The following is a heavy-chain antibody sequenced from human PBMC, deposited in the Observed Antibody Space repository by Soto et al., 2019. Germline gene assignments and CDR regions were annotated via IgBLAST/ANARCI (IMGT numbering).Heavy chain of an antibody. CDR2: TFYRSKWCN. D-gene: IGHD6-6*01. CDR3: ARDPSSPWVYDFET. J-gene: IGHJ3*02. Sequence: SQTLSLTCAISGDSVSSNTAAWNWIRLSPSRGLEWLGRTFYRSKWCNDYSESVRGRITISPDTSKNQFSLHLNSVTPDDTAVYYCARDPSSPWVYDFETWGQGTMVTVSS. CDR1: GDSVSSNTAA. V-gene: IGHV6-1*01.